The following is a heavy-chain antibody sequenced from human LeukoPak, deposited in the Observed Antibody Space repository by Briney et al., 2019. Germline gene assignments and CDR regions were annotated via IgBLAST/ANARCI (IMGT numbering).Heavy chain of an antibody. V-gene: IGHV3-23*01. Sequence: GRTLCLSSAASVVTFRIYAISCVCGAPGGELEWGSAISGSGGSTYYAESVKGRFTISRDNSKNTLYLQMNSLRAEDTAVYYCAKVIDFWSGPGDLDYWGQGTLVTVSS. D-gene: IGHD3-3*01. J-gene: IGHJ4*02. CDR2: ISGSGGST. CDR3: AKVIDFWSGPGDLDY. CDR1: VVTFRIYA.